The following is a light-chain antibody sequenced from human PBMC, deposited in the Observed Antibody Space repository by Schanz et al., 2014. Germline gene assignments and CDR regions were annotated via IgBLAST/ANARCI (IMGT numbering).Light chain of an antibody. Sequence: QSVLTQPPSASGTPGQRVTISCSGSSSNIGGNTVNWYQQLPGTAPKPLIYSNNQRPSGVPDRFSGSKSGTSASLAISGLQSEDEADYYCCSYAGSYTWVFGGGTKVTVL. CDR3: CSYAGSYTWV. CDR1: SSNIGGNT. J-gene: IGLJ3*02. V-gene: IGLV1-44*01. CDR2: SNN.